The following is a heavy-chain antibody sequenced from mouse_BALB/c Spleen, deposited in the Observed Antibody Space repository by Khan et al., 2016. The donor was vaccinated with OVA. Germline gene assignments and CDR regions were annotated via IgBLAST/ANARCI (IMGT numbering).Heavy chain of an antibody. CDR3: ARRGLYCIFAY. Sequence: VQLVESGAELAKPGASVKMSCKASGYTFTTYWMHWVKQRPGQGLEWIGYIDPTTGYTEYNQNFKDKATLTTDKSSSTAYMQLSSLTSEDSAVYYCARRGLYCIFAYWGQGTLVTVSA. CDR2: IDPTTGYT. V-gene: IGHV1-7*01. CDR1: GYTFTTYW. D-gene: IGHD2-12*01. J-gene: IGHJ3*01.